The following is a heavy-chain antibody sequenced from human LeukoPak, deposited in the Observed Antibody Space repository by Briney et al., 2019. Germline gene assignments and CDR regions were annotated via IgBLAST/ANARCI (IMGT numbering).Heavy chain of an antibody. J-gene: IGHJ3*02. V-gene: IGHV1-8*01. CDR2: MNPNSGNT. CDR3: ARGGPVAFDI. Sequence: ASVKLSCKASGYTFTSYDINWVRQAPGQGLEWMGWMNPNSGNTAYAQKFQGRVTMTRNTSISTAYMELSSLRSEDTAVYYCARGGPVAFDIWGQGTMVTVSS. CDR1: GYTFTSYD.